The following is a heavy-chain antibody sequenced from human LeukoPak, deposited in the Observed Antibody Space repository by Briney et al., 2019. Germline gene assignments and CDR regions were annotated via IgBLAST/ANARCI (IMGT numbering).Heavy chain of an antibody. D-gene: IGHD2-15*01. CDR2: INPSRGST. CDR3: AAYQNYCSGGSCYLD. J-gene: IGHJ4*02. CDR1: GYTFTSYY. V-gene: IGHV1-46*01. Sequence: ASVKGSCKASGYTFTSYYMHGGRQAPGQEGEWMGIINPSRGSTSYAPKLQGRVTMTSDTSTSTVYMELSSLRSEATAVYYCAAYQNYCSGGSCYLDWGQGTLVTVSS.